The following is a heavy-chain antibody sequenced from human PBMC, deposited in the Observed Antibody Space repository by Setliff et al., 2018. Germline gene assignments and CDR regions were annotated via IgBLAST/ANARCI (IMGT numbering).Heavy chain of an antibody. Sequence: PSETLSLTCAVYGGSFSGYYWSWIRQPPGKGLEWIGEINHSGCTNYNPSLKSRVTISVDTSKNQSSLKLSSVTAADTAVYYCNSGSYVFDYWGQGTLVTVSS. CDR1: GGSFSGYY. J-gene: IGHJ4*02. D-gene: IGHD1-26*01. CDR3: NSGSYVFDY. V-gene: IGHV4-34*01. CDR2: INHSGCT.